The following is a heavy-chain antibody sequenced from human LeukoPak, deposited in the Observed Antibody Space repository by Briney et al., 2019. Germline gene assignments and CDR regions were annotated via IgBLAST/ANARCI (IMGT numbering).Heavy chain of an antibody. D-gene: IGHD1-26*01. CDR2: IYHSGST. V-gene: IGHV4-4*02. CDR3: ARGIYSGSYYYFDY. Sequence: SGTLSLTCAVSGGSISSSNCWSWVRQPPGQGLEWIGEIYHSGSTNYNPSLKSRVTIPVDKSKNQFSLKLSSVTAADTAVYYCARGIYSGSYYYFDYWGQGTLVTVSS. J-gene: IGHJ4*02. CDR1: GGSISSSNC.